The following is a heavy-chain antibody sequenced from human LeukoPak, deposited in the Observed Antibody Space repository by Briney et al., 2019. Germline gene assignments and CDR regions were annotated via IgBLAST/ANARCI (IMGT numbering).Heavy chain of an antibody. CDR2: INSDGSTT. J-gene: IGHJ4*02. V-gene: IGHV3-74*01. CDR1: GFTFSSYC. CDR3: AKIAVAGSDFDC. Sequence: GGSLRLSCAASGFTFSSYCMSWVRQAPGKGLVWVSRINSDGSTTDYADSVKGRFTISKDNAKNTLYLQMNSLRAEDTAVYYCAKIAVAGSDFDCWGQGTLVTVST. D-gene: IGHD6-19*01.